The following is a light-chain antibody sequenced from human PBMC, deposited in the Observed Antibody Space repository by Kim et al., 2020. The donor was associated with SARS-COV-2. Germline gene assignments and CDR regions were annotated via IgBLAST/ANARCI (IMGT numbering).Light chain of an antibody. CDR2: SNN. CDR1: SSNIGSNT. Sequence: QSVLTQPPSASGTPGQRVTISCSGSSSNIGSNTVNWYQQLPGTAPKLLIYSNNQRPSGVPDRFSGSKSGTSASLAISGLQSEDEADYYCAARDDSLNGPVCGTANIGTVL. V-gene: IGLV1-44*01. J-gene: IGLJ1*01. CDR3: AARDDSLNGPV.